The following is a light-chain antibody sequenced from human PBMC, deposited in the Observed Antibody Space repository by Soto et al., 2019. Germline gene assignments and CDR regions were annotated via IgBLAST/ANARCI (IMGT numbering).Light chain of an antibody. CDR1: QSVSSSY. V-gene: IGKV3D-20*02. CDR3: QQRSNWPWT. Sequence: DIEMTQSPATLSVSPGERATLSCRASQSVSSSYLAWYQQKPGQAPRLLIYGASSRATGIPDRFSGSGSGTDFSLTISRLEPEDFAVYYCQQRSNWPWTFGQGTKVDIK. J-gene: IGKJ1*01. CDR2: GAS.